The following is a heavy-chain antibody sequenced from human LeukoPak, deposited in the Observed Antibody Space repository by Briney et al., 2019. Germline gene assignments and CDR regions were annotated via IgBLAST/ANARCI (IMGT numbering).Heavy chain of an antibody. V-gene: IGHV4-34*01. CDR3: ARRALGGKRFAY. D-gene: IGHD3-16*01. Sequence: SETLSLTCAVYGGSFSGYYWSWIRQPPGKGLEWIGEINHSGSTNYNPSLKSRVTISVDTSKNQFSLKLSSVTAADTAVYYCARRALGGKRFAYWGQGTLVTVSS. CDR2: INHSGST. CDR1: GGSFSGYY. J-gene: IGHJ4*02.